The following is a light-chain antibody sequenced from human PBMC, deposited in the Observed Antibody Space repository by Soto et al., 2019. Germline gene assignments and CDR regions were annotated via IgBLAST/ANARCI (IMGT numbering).Light chain of an antibody. CDR2: GAS. CDR3: QQXGSSPWT. V-gene: IGKV3-20*01. CDR1: QGVSSSY. J-gene: IGKJ1*01. Sequence: EIVLTQSPGTLSLSPGXRATLSCGASQGVSSSYLAWYQQRPGQAPRLLIYGASRRATGIPDRFTGSESGTDFTLTISRLEPEDFAVYYCQQXGSSPWTFGQGTKVDIK.